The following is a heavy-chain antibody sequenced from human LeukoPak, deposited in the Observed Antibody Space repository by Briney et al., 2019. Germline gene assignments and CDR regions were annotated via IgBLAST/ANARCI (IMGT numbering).Heavy chain of an antibody. CDR3: ARLYYYDSSGQSYYYYYMDV. Sequence: PGGSLRLSCAASGFTFSSYSMNWVRQAPGKGLEWVSSISSSSSYIYYADSVKGRFTISRDNAKNSLYLQMNSLRAEDTAVYYCARLYYYDSSGQSYYYYYMDVWGKGTTVTVSS. D-gene: IGHD3-22*01. V-gene: IGHV3-21*01. CDR2: ISSSSSYI. J-gene: IGHJ6*03. CDR1: GFTFSSYS.